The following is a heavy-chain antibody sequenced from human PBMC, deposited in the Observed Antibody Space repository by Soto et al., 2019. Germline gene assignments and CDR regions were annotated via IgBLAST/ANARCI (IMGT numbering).Heavy chain of an antibody. CDR1: GYTFTSYG. CDR3: GRDQDVFLEWFFCGMAV. V-gene: IGHV1-18*01. J-gene: IGHJ6*02. D-gene: IGHD3-3*01. Sequence: QVQLVQSGAEVKKPGASVKVSCKASGYTFTSYGISWVRQAPGQGLEWMGWISAYNGNTNYAQKLEGRVSMTTDTSTSTAYMGLRSVRSDDSAVYYCGRDQDVFLEWFFCGMAVWAKGPRSPSP. CDR2: ISAYNGNT.